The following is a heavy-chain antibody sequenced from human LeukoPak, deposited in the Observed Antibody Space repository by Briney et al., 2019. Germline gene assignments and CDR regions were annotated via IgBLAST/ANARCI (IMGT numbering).Heavy chain of an antibody. CDR3: ARDAPSIAAAGGFDP. CDR2: INPSGGST. D-gene: IGHD6-13*01. Sequence: ASVKVSCKASGYTFTSYYMYWVRQAPGQGLEWMGIINPSGGSTSYAQKFQGRVTMTRDMSTSTVYMELSSLRSEDTAVYYCARDAPSIAAAGGFDPWGQGTLVTVSS. V-gene: IGHV1-46*01. CDR1: GYTFTSYY. J-gene: IGHJ5*02.